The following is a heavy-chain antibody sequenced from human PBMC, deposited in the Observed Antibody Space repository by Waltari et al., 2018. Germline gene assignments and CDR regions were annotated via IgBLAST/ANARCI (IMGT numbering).Heavy chain of an antibody. CDR1: GFAFSSFW. Sequence: EGQLVESGGGLVQPGGSLKLSCPASGFAFSSFWMPWVRQVPGQGLVWVSRINSDGSDTSYADSVRGRFTVSRDNAKNMVYLQMKSLRAEDTAIYYCTRDSPSWIWGQGTMVSVSS. CDR2: INSDGSDT. CDR3: TRDSPSWI. V-gene: IGHV3-74*01. J-gene: IGHJ3*02.